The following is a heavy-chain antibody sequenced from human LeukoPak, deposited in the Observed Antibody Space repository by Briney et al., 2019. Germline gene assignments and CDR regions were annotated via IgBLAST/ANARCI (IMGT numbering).Heavy chain of an antibody. D-gene: IGHD2-2*02. CDR2: IWYDGSNK. Sequence: GGSLRLSCAVSGFTFSSYGMHWVRQAPGKGLEWVGVIWYDGSNKYYADSVKGRFTISRDNSKNTLYLQMNSLRAEDTAVYYCAKDGYCSSTSCYRGYYYYYYMDVWGKGTTVTVSS. V-gene: IGHV3-30*02. J-gene: IGHJ6*03. CDR3: AKDGYCSSTSCYRGYYYYYYMDV. CDR1: GFTFSSYG.